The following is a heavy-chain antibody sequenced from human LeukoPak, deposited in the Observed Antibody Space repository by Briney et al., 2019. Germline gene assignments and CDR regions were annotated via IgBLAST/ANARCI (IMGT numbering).Heavy chain of an antibody. CDR3: ANLWRKNWFDP. CDR2: ISGSGGST. CDR1: GLTFSSYG. D-gene: IGHD1-14*01. V-gene: IGHV3-23*01. J-gene: IGHJ5*02. Sequence: GGSLRLSCAASGLTFSSYGMSWVRQAPGRGLEWVSAISGSGGSTYYADSVKGRFTISRDNSKNTLYLQMNSLRAEDTAVYYCANLWRKNWFDPWGQGTLVTVSS.